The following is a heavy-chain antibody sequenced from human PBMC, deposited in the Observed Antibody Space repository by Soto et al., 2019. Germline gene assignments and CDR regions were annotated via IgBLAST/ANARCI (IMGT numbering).Heavy chain of an antibody. Sequence: GSLRLSCAASGFTFSSYGMHWVRQAPGKGLDWVAVIWYDGSNKYYAESVKGRFTISRDNSKNTLYVQMNGLTVEDTAVYYCARAQYTGSYFDACDVWGQGTMVTVSS. D-gene: IGHD1-26*01. CDR3: ARAQYTGSYFDACDV. V-gene: IGHV3-33*03. CDR2: IWYDGSNK. J-gene: IGHJ3*01. CDR1: GFTFSSYG.